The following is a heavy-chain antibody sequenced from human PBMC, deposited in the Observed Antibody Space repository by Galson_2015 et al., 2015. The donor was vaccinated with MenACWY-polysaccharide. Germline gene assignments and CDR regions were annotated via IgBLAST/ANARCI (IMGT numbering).Heavy chain of an antibody. D-gene: IGHD3-10*01. V-gene: IGHV3-7*01. CDR2: IKQDGSEK. J-gene: IGHJ4*02. CDR3: ARERWVRGVFFAQ. Sequence: SLRLSCAASGFTFSNFWMSWVRQAPGKELEWAASIKQDGSEKYLVDSVKGRFTISRDNAENSLFLQMNSLRAEDTAVYYCARERWVRGVFFAQWSQGTLVTVSS. CDR1: GFTFSNFW.